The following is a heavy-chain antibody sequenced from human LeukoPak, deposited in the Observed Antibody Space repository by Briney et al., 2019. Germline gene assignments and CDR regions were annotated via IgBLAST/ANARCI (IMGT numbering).Heavy chain of an antibody. Sequence: GGSLRLSCAASGFTFSSYGMHWVRQAPGKGLEWVAVISYDGSNKHYADSVKGRFTISRDNSKNTLYLQMNSLRAEDTAVYYCAKLAAMVTPDYWGQGTLVTVSS. CDR3: AKLAAMVTPDY. CDR2: ISYDGSNK. V-gene: IGHV3-30*18. CDR1: GFTFSSYG. D-gene: IGHD5-18*01. J-gene: IGHJ4*02.